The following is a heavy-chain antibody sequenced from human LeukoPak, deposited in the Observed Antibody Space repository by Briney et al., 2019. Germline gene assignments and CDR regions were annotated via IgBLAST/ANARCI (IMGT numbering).Heavy chain of an antibody. J-gene: IGHJ2*01. D-gene: IGHD3-22*01. CDR2: IKQDGSEK. CDR3: ARAHYDSSGYYYVLWYFDL. V-gene: IGHV3-7*01. Sequence: PGGSLRLSCAASGFTFTTYWMSWVRQAPGKGLEWVANIKQDGSEKYYVDSVKGRFTISRDNAKNSLYLQMNSLRAEDTAVYYCARAHYDSSGYYYVLWYFDLWGRGTLVTVSS. CDR1: GFTFTTYW.